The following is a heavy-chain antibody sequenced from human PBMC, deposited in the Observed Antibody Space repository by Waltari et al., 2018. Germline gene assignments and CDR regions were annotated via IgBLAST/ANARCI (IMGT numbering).Heavy chain of an antibody. CDR3: ARGGGVEVPGFDY. D-gene: IGHD2-15*01. V-gene: IGHV1-2*06. J-gene: IGHJ4*02. CDR1: AYIFTAYY. Sequence: QAQLVQSGAEVTTPGASVKVSCKASAYIFTAYYIHWVRQAPGQGLKWMGRIDPNSGGTYSAQKFQGRVTLTRDTSLSTAYMELTMLTSDDAAVYYCARGGGVEVPGFDYWGQGTLVTVSS. CDR2: IDPNSGGT.